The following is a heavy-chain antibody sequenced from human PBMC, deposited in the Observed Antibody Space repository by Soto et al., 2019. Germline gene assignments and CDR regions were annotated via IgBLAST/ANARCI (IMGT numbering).Heavy chain of an antibody. D-gene: IGHD3-22*01. J-gene: IGHJ4*02. CDR1: GLTFSSYG. Sequence: PGGSLRLSCAASGLTFSSYGMHWVRQAPGRGLEWVAGISYDGRNKYYVDSVKGRFTISRDNSKNTLDLQMNSLRVEDTAVFYCAQDTYYHDTSGYYTFDYWGQGALVTV. CDR3: AQDTYYHDTSGYYTFDY. V-gene: IGHV3-30*18. CDR2: ISYDGRNK.